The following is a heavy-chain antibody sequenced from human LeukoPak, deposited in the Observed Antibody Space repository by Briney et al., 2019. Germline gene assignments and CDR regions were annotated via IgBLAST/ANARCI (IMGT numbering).Heavy chain of an antibody. Sequence: PSETLSLTCTVSGGSISSYYWGWIRQPPGKGLEWIGYIYYSGSTNYNPSLKSRVTISVDTSKNQFSLKLSSVTAADTAVYYCARRFGDYGDYVWFDPWGQGTLVTVSS. CDR1: GGSISSYY. J-gene: IGHJ5*02. CDR3: ARRFGDYGDYVWFDP. D-gene: IGHD4-17*01. CDR2: IYYSGST. V-gene: IGHV4-59*08.